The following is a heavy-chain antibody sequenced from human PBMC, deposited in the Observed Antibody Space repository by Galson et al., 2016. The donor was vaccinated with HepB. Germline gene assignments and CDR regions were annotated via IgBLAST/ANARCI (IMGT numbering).Heavy chain of an antibody. V-gene: IGHV3-7*03. D-gene: IGHD3-16*01. Sequence: SLRLSCAASGFSFSSSWMSWVRQAPGKGLEWVANIKEDGSKEYYVDSVKGRITVSRDNAKNSLYLQMNNLRAEDTAMYYCARDRTDHGSGTYGHDSWGQGTLVTVSS. CDR1: GFSFSSSW. J-gene: IGHJ4*02. CDR3: ARDRTDHGSGTYGHDS. CDR2: IKEDGSKE.